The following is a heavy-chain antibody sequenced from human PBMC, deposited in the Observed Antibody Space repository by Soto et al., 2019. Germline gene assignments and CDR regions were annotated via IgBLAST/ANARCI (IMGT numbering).Heavy chain of an antibody. CDR3: AKGRRNTF. CDR1: GYTFSFDY. V-gene: IGHV1-46*04. D-gene: IGHD3-10*01. CDR2: INPDGGAT. J-gene: IGHJ4*02. Sequence: QVQLLQSGAEVKKPGASVKISCKVSGYTFSFDYLSWVRRAPGQGLQWMGKINPDGGATTYAQSLQGRVSITSDASTGTVYMELSSLTSDDTAVYYCAKGRRNTFWGQGTLVSVSS.